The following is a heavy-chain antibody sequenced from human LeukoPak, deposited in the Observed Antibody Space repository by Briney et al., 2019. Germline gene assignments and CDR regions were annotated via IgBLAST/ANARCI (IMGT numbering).Heavy chain of an antibody. V-gene: IGHV3-73*01. D-gene: IGHD3-10*01. CDR3: AKRGSGTNRYFDY. CDR2: IRSKANSYAT. Sequence: GGSLKLSCAASGFTFSGSAMHWVRQASGKGLEWVGRIRSKANSYATHYAPSVRGRFTISRDNAKNSVSLQMNSLRPEDTALYYCAKRGSGTNRYFDYWGQGALVTVSS. CDR1: GFTFSGSA. J-gene: IGHJ4*02.